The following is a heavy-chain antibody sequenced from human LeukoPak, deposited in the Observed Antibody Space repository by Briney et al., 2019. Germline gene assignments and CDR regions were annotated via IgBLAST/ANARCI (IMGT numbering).Heavy chain of an antibody. V-gene: IGHV3-21*01. CDR3: ARDTAPTMGWFDP. CDR2: ISGSNSYI. Sequence: GGSLRLSCAASGFTFNSYSMNWVRQAPGKGLEWVSSISGSNSYIYYADSMKGRFTISRDNAKNLVYLQMNNLRVEDTAFYYCARDTAPTMGWFDPWGQGTLVTVS. CDR1: GFTFNSYS. D-gene: IGHD3-16*01. J-gene: IGHJ5*02.